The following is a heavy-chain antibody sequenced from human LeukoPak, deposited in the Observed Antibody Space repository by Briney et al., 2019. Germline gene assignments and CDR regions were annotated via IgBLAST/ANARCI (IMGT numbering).Heavy chain of an antibody. CDR2: IIPIFATT. CDR3: ARGGWVQQKYYMDV. CDR1: GGTFNSYA. V-gene: IGHV1-69*05. Sequence: ASVKVSCKASGGTFNSYAISWVRQAPGQGHEWMGGIIPIFATTNHAQKFQGRVTITTDESRTTAYMELSSLRSEDTAVYYCARGGWVQQKYYMDVWGKGTTVTVSS. D-gene: IGHD5-24*01. J-gene: IGHJ6*03.